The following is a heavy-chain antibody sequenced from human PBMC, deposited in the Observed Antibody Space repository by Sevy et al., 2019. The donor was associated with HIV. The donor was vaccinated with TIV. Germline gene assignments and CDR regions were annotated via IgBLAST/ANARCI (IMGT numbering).Heavy chain of an antibody. CDR1: GFTFSSYA. D-gene: IGHD3-22*01. CDR3: ARDRVTYYYDSSGYYTSGYGMDV. CDR2: IYSGDRT. V-gene: IGHV3-53*01. Sequence: GGSLRLSCAASGFTFSSYAMSWVRQAPGKGLEWVSVIYSGDRTDYADSVKGRFTISRDNSKNTLYLQMNSLRAEDTAVYYCARDRVTYYYDSSGYYTSGYGMDVWGQGTTVTVSS. J-gene: IGHJ6*02.